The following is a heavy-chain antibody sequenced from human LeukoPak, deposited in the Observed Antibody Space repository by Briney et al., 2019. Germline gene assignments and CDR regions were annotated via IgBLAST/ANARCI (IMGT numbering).Heavy chain of an antibody. CDR3: ARGLPGARIPYHFDS. CDR1: GDSISNGGYF. Sequence: SQTLSLTCTVSGDSISNGGYFWSWIRQHPGKGPEWIGYIYYTGSTTYNPSLQSRVTISVDTSKNNFSLRLNSVTAADTAVYFCARGLPGARIPYHFDSWGQGTLVAVSS. V-gene: IGHV4-31*03. D-gene: IGHD1-1*01. J-gene: IGHJ4*02. CDR2: IYYTGST.